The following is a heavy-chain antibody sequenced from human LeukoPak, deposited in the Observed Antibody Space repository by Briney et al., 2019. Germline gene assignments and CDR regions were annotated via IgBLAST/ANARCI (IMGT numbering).Heavy chain of an antibody. CDR2: ISAYNDNT. J-gene: IGHJ4*02. CDR1: GYTFTSYG. D-gene: IGHD3-9*01. V-gene: IGHV1-18*01. Sequence: ASVKVSCKASGYTFTSYGISWVRQAPGQGLEWMGWISAYNDNTNYAQKLQGRVTMTTDTSTSTAYMELRSLRSDDTAVYHCARVHYDILTGYSYFDYWGQGTLVTVSS. CDR3: ARVHYDILTGYSYFDY.